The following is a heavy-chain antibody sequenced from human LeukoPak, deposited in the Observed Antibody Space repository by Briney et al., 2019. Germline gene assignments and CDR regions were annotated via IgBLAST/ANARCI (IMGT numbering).Heavy chain of an antibody. Sequence: SETLSLTCTVSGGSISSGGYYWSWIRQHPGKGLEWIGYIYYSGSTYYNPSLKSRVTISVDTSKNQFSLKLSAVTAADTAVYYCARVPCSWGRSSAQCYYVDYWGQGTLVTDSS. D-gene: IGHD3-22*01. V-gene: IGHV4-31*03. CDR1: GGSISSGGYY. CDR2: IYYSGST. CDR3: ARVPCSWGRSSAQCYYVDY. J-gene: IGHJ4*02.